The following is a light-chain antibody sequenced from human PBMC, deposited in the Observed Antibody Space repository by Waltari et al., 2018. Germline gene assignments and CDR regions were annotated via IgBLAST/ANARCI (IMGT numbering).Light chain of an antibody. J-gene: IGKJ4*01. CDR2: GAS. V-gene: IGKV3-15*01. CDR1: QSVSSN. CDR3: QQYNNWPLLT. Sequence: EIVMPQSPATLSVSPGERATLSCRASQSVSSNLAWYQQKPGQAPRLLIYGASTRATGISARFSGSGSGTEFTLTISSLQSEDFAVYYCQQYNNWPLLTFGGGTKVEIK.